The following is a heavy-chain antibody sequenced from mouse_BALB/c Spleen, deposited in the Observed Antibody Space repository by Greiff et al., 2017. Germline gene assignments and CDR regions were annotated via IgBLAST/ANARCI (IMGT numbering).Heavy chain of an antibody. CDR3: ARTGTLDY. J-gene: IGHJ2*01. CDR2: ISYSGST. CDR1: GYSITSDYA. D-gene: IGHD4-1*01. Sequence: DVKLVESGPGLVKPSQSLSLTCTVTGYSITSDYAWNWIRQFPGNKLEWMGYISYSGSTSYNPSLKSRISITRDTSKNQFFLQLNSVTTEDTATYYCARTGTLDYWGQGTTLTVSS. V-gene: IGHV3-2*02.